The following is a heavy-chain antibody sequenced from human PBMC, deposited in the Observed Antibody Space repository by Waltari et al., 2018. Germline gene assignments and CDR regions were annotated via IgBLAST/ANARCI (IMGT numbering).Heavy chain of an antibody. CDR1: GFTFSSYE. D-gene: IGHD3-10*01. J-gene: IGHJ4*02. CDR3: ARERSVTGKGNLDY. V-gene: IGHV3-48*03. CDR2: ISRGGTNM. Sequence: EVQLVESGGGLVQPGGSLRLSCAASGFTFSSYEWNWVRQAPGKGLEWVSYISRGGTNMFYAESVKGRFTISRDNAKNSLYLHMNSLRVEDTAVYYCARERSVTGKGNLDYWGQGTLVTVSS.